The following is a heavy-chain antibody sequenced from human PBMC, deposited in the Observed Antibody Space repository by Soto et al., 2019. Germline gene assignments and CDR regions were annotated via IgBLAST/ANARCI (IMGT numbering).Heavy chain of an antibody. CDR3: ARVRCGGIEYFLDY. V-gene: IGHV1-46*01. CDR1: GYTITRYK. D-gene: IGHD2-15*01. CDR2: INPSGGTT. J-gene: IGHJ4*02. Sequence: ASEKVSCKASGYTITRYKVHWVRQAPGQGIEWMAIINPSGGTTYYVQKFEGRVTLTTDTSTSTVYMELSRLRSDDTAVYYSARVRCGGIEYFLDYWGQGTLVTVSS.